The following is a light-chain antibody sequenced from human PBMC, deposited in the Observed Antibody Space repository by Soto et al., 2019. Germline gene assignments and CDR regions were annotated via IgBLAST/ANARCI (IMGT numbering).Light chain of an antibody. CDR1: QSVSSN. V-gene: IGKV3-15*01. Sequence: EIVMTQSPATLSVSPGERATLSCRASQSVSSNLAWYQQKPGQAPRLLIYGASTRATGIPATFSGSGSGTEFTLTISSLQSEDFAVYYCQQYNSWHLLFGGGTNVEIK. CDR2: GAS. CDR3: QQYNSWHLL. J-gene: IGKJ4*01.